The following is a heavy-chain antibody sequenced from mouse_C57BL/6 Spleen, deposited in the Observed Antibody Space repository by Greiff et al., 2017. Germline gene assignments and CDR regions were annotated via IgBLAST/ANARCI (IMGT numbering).Heavy chain of an antibody. V-gene: IGHV1-72*01. CDR2: IDPNSGGT. Sequence: KPGRGLEWIGRIDPNSGGTKYNEKFKSKATLTVDKPSSTAYMQLSSLTSEDSAVYYCARTYYYGSSHYFDYWCQGTTLTVSS. J-gene: IGHJ2*01. CDR3: ARTYYYGSSHYFDY. D-gene: IGHD1-1*01.